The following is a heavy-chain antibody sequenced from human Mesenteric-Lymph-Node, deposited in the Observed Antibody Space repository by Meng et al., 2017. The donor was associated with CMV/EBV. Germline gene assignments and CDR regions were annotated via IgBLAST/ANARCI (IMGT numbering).Heavy chain of an antibody. J-gene: IGHJ4*02. CDR3: ARGYCDVTNCYHQFDF. CDR2: INAGNGDT. Sequence: GYTFTDFAIHWVRQAPGQRLEWMGWINAGNGDTKYSQKLQEKVTFTIDTSASTVYMELSSLRSEDTAVYYCARGYCDVTNCYHQFDFWGQGTLVTVSS. V-gene: IGHV1-3*01. CDR1: GYTFTDFA. D-gene: IGHD2-2*01.